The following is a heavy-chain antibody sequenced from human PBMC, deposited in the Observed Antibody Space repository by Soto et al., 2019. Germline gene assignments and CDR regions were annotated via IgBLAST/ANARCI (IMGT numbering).Heavy chain of an antibody. CDR1: GFTFNNAW. Sequence: EVQLVESGGGLVEPGGSLRLSCAASGFTFNNAWMSWVRQAPGKGLEWVGRIRSRADGETTDYAVPVKGRFTISRDHSKNTLSLQMNSLKTEDTAVYYCTTGTAVAKYYFDFWGQGTLVTVSS. CDR3: TTGTAVAKYYFDF. J-gene: IGHJ4*02. CDR2: IRSRADGETT. D-gene: IGHD5-18*01. V-gene: IGHV3-15*01.